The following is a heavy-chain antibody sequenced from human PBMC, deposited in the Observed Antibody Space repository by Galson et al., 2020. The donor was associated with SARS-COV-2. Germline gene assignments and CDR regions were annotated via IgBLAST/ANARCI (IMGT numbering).Heavy chain of an antibody. Sequence: GSLRLSCAASGFTFSSYEMNWVRQAPGKGLEWVSYISSIGTTIYYADSVKGRFTISRDNAKNSLYLQMNSLRAEDTAVYYCAREGRNYGSGSYYNDAFDIWGQGTMVTISS. CDR3: AREGRNYGSGSYYNDAFDI. D-gene: IGHD3-10*01. CDR1: GFTFSSYE. CDR2: ISSIGTTI. V-gene: IGHV3-48*03. J-gene: IGHJ3*02.